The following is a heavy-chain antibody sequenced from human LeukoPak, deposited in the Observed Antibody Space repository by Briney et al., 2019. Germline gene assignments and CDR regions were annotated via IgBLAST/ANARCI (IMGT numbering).Heavy chain of an antibody. V-gene: IGHV4-59*01. CDR3: ARDRTYYYYGMDV. CDR2: IYYSGST. CDR1: GGSISSYY. J-gene: IGHJ6*02. Sequence: SETLSLTCTVSGGSISSYYWSWIRQPPGKGLEWIGYIYYSGSTNYNPSLKSRVTISVDTSKNQFPLKLSSVTAADTAVYYCARDRTYYYYGMDVWGQGTTVTVSS.